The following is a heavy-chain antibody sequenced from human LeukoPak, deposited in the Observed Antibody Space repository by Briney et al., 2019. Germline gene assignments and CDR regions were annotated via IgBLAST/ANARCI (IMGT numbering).Heavy chain of an antibody. CDR1: GYTFTSYG. J-gene: IGHJ4*02. CDR3: ARVRTDRLKYSSSWGFDY. D-gene: IGHD6-13*01. V-gene: IGHV1-18*01. Sequence: ASVKVSCKASGYTFTSYGISWVRQAPGQGLEWMGWISAYNGNTNYAQKLQGRVTMTTDTSTSTAYMELRSLRSDDTAVYYCARVRTDRLKYSSSWGFDYWGQGTLVTVSS. CDR2: ISAYNGNT.